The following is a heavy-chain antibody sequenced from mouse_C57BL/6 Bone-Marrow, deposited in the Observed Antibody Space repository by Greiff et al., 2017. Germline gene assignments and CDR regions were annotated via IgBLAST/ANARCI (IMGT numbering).Heavy chain of an antibody. CDR3: AREGVDWYFDV. D-gene: IGHD1-1*01. J-gene: IGHJ1*03. CDR1: GYSFTGYY. CDR2: INPSTGGT. V-gene: IGHV1-42*01. Sequence: VQLQQSGPELVKPGASVKISCKASGYSFTGYYMNWVKQSPEKSLEWIGEINPSTGGTTYNQKFKSKATLTVDKYDSTAYMQLKSLASEDSAVYYCAREGVDWYFDVWGTGTTVTVSS.